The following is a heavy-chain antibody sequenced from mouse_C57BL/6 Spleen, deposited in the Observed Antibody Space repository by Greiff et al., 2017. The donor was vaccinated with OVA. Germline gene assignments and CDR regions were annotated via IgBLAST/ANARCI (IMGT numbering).Heavy chain of an antibody. CDR3: ARDWDYGSGYFDV. V-gene: IGHV5-4*01. Sequence: EVKLVESGGGLVKPGGSLKLSCAASGFTFSSYAMSWVRQTPEKRLEWVATISDGGSYTYYPDNVKGRFTISRDNAKNNLYLQMSHLKSEDTAMYNGARDWDYGSGYFDVWGTGTTVTVSS. D-gene: IGHD1-1*01. CDR1: GFTFSSYA. J-gene: IGHJ1*03. CDR2: ISDGGSYT.